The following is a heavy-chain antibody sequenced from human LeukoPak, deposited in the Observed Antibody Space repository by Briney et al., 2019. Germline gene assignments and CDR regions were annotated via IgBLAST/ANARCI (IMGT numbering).Heavy chain of an antibody. J-gene: IGHJ6*02. CDR1: GFTFSSYG. CDR3: ARGGVPPALPYHYGMDV. Sequence: GGSLRLSCAASGFTFSSYGMHWVRQAPGKGLEWVAVISYDGSNKYYADSVKGRFTISRDNSKNTLYLQMNSLRAEDTAVYYCARGGVPPALPYHYGMDVWGQGTTVTVSS. CDR2: ISYDGSNK. D-gene: IGHD3-16*01. V-gene: IGHV3-30*03.